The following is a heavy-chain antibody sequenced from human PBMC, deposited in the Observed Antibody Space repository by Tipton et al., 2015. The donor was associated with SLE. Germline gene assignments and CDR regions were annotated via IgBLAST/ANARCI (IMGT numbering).Heavy chain of an antibody. D-gene: IGHD3-10*01. V-gene: IGHV4-38-2*01. CDR1: GYSISSAYS. CDR2: IYHSGGT. CDR3: ASFRDMVQGVIGTFNI. Sequence: TLSLTCEVSGYSISSAYSWGWIRQPPGKGLEWIGTIYHSGGTYYKPSLKSRVTISVDTSKNQFSLNLKSVTAADTAMYYCASFRDMVQGVIGTFNIWGQGTMVTVS. J-gene: IGHJ3*02.